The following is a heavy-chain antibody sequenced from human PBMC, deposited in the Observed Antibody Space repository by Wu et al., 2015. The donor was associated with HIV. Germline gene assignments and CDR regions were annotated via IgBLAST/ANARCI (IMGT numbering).Heavy chain of an antibody. CDR1: GYNFPTYG. J-gene: IGHJ3*02. V-gene: IGHV1-18*01. CDR3: ARDGGLLFRAFDI. D-gene: IGHD3-16*01. Sequence: QVQLVQSGAEVKNPGASVKVSCKASGYNFPTYGITWVRQAPGQGLEWMGWISVYNGYKKFAQKFQDRVTLSADTSTNTAYMELGSLTSDDTAVYYCARDGGLLFRAFDIWGQGTTVAVSS. CDR2: ISVYNGYK.